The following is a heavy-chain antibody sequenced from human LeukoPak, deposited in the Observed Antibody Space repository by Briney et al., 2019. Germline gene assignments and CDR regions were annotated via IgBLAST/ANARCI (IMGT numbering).Heavy chain of an antibody. CDR2: IYYSGST. V-gene: IGHV4-39*07. CDR3: ARYCSSTSCWDWFDP. Sequence: PSETLSLTCTVSGGSITSSGYYWGWIRQPPGKGLEWIGVIYYSGSTYYNPSLKSRVTISVDTSKNQFSLKLSSVTAADTAVYYCARYCSSTSCWDWFDPWGQGTLVTVSS. D-gene: IGHD2-2*01. J-gene: IGHJ5*02. CDR1: GGSITSSGYY.